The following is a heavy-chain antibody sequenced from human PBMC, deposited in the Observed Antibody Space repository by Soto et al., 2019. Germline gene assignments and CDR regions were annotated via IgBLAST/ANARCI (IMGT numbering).Heavy chain of an antibody. V-gene: IGHV4-30-2*01. CDR3: ARGEEYQLLFFDY. J-gene: IGHJ4*02. Sequence: PSETLSLTCAVSGGSISSGGYSWSWIRQPPGKGLEWIGYIYHSGSTYYNPSLKSRVTISVDRSKNQFSLKLSSVTAADTAVYYCARGEEYQLLFFDYWGQGTLVTVS. D-gene: IGHD2-2*01. CDR2: IYHSGST. CDR1: GGSISSGGYS.